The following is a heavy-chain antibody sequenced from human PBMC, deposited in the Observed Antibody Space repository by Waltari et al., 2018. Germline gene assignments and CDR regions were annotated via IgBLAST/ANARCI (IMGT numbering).Heavy chain of an antibody. CDR2: FDPEDGET. CDR3: HLMARHIVVVAGTTPSYYSYMDV. V-gene: IGHV1-24*01. J-gene: IGHJ6*03. CDR1: GYTLTALS. Sequence: QVQVVQSGAEVKKPGASVKVSCKVSGYTLTALSMHWVRPVPGKGREWMGRFDPEDGETIYEQNFQGRVTMTEDTSIDTAYMELSSLRSEDTAVYYCHLMARHIVVVAGTTPSYYSYMDVWGRGTTVTVSS. D-gene: IGHD2-15*01.